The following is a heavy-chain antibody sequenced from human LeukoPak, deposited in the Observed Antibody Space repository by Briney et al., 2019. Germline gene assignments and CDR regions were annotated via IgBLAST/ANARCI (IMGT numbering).Heavy chain of an antibody. CDR1: GFTFSDYY. D-gene: IGHD6-13*01. CDR2: ISSGGSTI. Sequence: GGSLRLSCAVSGFTFSDYYMSWIRQAPGKGLEWVSYISSGGSTISRADSVKGRFTISRDNAENSLYLQMNSLRAEDTAVYYCATRAAAGRCFDYWGQGTLVTVSS. CDR3: ATRAAAGRCFDY. J-gene: IGHJ4*02. V-gene: IGHV3-11*01.